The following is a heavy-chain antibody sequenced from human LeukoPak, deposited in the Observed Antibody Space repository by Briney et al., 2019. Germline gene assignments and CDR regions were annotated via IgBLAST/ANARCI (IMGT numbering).Heavy chain of an antibody. D-gene: IGHD2-2*01. CDR1: GFTFSSYA. Sequence: PGGSLRLSCAASGFTFSSYAMHWVRQAPGKWLEWVAVISYDGSNKYYADSVEGRFTISRDNSKNTLYLQMNSLRAEDKAVYYCARESCSSTSCYYYYYYGMDVWGKGTTVTVSS. CDR3: ARESCSSTSCYYYYYYGMDV. V-gene: IGHV3-30*04. J-gene: IGHJ6*04. CDR2: ISYDGSNK.